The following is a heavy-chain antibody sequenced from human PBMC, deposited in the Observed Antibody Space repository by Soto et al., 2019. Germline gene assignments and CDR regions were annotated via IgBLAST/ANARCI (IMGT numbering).Heavy chain of an antibody. D-gene: IGHD6-6*01. J-gene: IGHJ4*02. V-gene: IGHV4-30-4*08. CDR1: SGSISSNSYY. CDR3: AITRRPTFFAY. Sequence: PSETLSLTCTVSSGSISSNSYYWGWIRQPPGKGLEWIGYIYYSGSTYYNPSLKSRVTISVDTSKNQFSPKLSSVTAADTAVYYCAITRRPTFFAYWGQGTLVTVSS. CDR2: IYYSGST.